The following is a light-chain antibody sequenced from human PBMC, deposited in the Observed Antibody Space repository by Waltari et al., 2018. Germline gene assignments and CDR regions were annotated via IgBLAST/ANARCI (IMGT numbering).Light chain of an antibody. CDR1: PSVLYSSNNQNY. V-gene: IGKV4-1*01. J-gene: IGKJ1*01. CDR2: WAS. CDR3: HQYYATPPDGKT. Sequence: DIVMTQSPDSLAVSLGERATINCKSSPSVLYSSNNQNYLAWYQQKAGQPPKLLIYWASTRESGVPDRFSGSGSGTDFTLTISSLQAEDVAVYYCHQYYATPPDGKTFGQGTKVEIK.